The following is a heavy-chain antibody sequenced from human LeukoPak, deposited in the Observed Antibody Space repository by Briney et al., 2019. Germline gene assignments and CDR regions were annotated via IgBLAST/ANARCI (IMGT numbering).Heavy chain of an antibody. D-gene: IGHD1-26*01. Sequence: SETLSLTCTVSGYSISSGYYWGWIRQPPGKGLEWIGSIYHSGSTYYNPSLKSRVAISVDTPKNQFSLKLSSATAADTAVYYCARRGVGGSYYGLDAFDIWGQGTMVTVSS. V-gene: IGHV4-38-2*02. CDR1: GYSISSGYY. CDR3: ARRGVGGSYYGLDAFDI. J-gene: IGHJ3*02. CDR2: IYHSGST.